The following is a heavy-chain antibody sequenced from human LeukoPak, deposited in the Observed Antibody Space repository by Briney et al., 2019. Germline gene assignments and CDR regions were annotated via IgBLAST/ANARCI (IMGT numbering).Heavy chain of an antibody. D-gene: IGHD5-18*01. V-gene: IGHV1-18*01. CDR2: ISAYNGHT. CDR3: ARDQDTAMVTGALDY. Sequence: ASVKVSCKASGYTFNSYGISWVRQAPGQGLEWMGWISAYNGHTNYAQKFRGRVTITADESTSTAYMELSSLRSEDTAVYYCARDQDTAMVTGALDYWGQGTLVTVSS. CDR1: GYTFNSYG. J-gene: IGHJ4*02.